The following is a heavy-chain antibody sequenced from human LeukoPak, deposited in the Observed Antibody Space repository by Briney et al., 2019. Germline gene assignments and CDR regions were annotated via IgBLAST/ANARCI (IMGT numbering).Heavy chain of an antibody. Sequence: PSETLSLTCTVSGGSISSYYWSWIRQPPGKGLEWIGYFYYSGSTNYNPSLKSRVTISVDTSKNQFSLKVRFVTAADTAVYYCARETDSNFLDSWGQGTLVTVSS. D-gene: IGHD3-3*02. CDR1: GGSISSYY. V-gene: IGHV4-59*12. CDR3: ARETDSNFLDS. CDR2: FYYSGST. J-gene: IGHJ4*02.